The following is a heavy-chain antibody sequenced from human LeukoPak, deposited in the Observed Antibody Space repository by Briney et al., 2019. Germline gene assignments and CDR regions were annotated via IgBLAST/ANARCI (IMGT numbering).Heavy chain of an antibody. V-gene: IGHV4-30-4*07. D-gene: IGHD3-16*01. J-gene: IGHJ4*02. CDR3: ARGDDLKSEGFDY. CDR1: GGSISSGGYS. Sequence: PSETLSLTCAVSGGSISSGGYSWSWIRQPPGKGLEWIGYIYYSGSTYYNPSLKSRVTISVDTSKNQFSLKLSSVTAADTAVYYCARGDDLKSEGFDYWGQGTLVTVSS. CDR2: IYYSGST.